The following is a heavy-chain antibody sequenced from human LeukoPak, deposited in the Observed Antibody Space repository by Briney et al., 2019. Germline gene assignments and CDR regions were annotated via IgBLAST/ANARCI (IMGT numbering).Heavy chain of an antibody. D-gene: IGHD5-18*01. CDR3: AAGYIGGAMVTNAFDI. CDR2: INPNSGAT. V-gene: IGHV1-2*02. CDR1: GYTFTGYC. J-gene: IGHJ3*02. Sequence: ASVKVSCKASGYTFTGYCVHWVRQAPGQGLEWMGWINPNSGATNYAQKFQGRVTMTRATSISTAYMELSRLRSDDTAVYYCAAGYIGGAMVTNAFDIWGQGTMVTVSS.